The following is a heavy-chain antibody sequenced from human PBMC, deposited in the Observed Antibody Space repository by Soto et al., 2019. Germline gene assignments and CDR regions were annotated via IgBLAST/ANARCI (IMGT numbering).Heavy chain of an antibody. CDR1: GYTFTSYG. Sequence: GASVKVSCKTSGYTFTSYGISWVRQAPGQGLEWMGWISAYNGNTNYAQKLQGRVTMTTDTSTSTANMELRSLRSDDTTLYYCARVVASRITMIVVVMDYFDYWGQGTLVTFSS. CDR3: ARVVASRITMIVVVMDYFDY. V-gene: IGHV1-18*01. D-gene: IGHD3-22*01. CDR2: ISAYNGNT. J-gene: IGHJ4*02.